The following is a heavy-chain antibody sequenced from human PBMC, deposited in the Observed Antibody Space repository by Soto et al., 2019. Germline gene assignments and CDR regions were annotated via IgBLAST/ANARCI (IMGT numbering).Heavy chain of an antibody. CDR1: GGSISSGGYY. J-gene: IGHJ5*02. Sequence: PSETLSLTCTVSGGSISSGGYYWSWLRQHPGKGLEWIGYIYYRGSTYYNPSLKSRVTISVDTSKNQFSLKLSSVTAADTAVYYCARAWDDYSNRFDPWGQGTLVTVSS. D-gene: IGHD4-4*01. CDR3: ARAWDDYSNRFDP. CDR2: IYYRGST. V-gene: IGHV4-31*03.